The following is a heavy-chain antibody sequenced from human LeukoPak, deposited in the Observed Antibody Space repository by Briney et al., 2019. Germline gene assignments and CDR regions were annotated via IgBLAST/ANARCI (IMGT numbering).Heavy chain of an antibody. CDR2: IHSDGTT. D-gene: IGHD3-16*01. Sequence: PSETLSLTCSVSGGSLTNYYWGWIRQPPGKGLEFIGYIHSDGTTNYDSSLQSRVAISLDTSKIQFSLRLYSVTAADTALYFCARHNFRGGEALHFDSWGQGTLVTVSS. V-gene: IGHV4-59*08. CDR1: GGSLTNYY. J-gene: IGHJ4*02. CDR3: ARHNFRGGEALHFDS.